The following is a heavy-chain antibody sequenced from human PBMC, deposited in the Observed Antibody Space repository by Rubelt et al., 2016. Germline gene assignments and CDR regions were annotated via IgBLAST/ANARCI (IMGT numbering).Heavy chain of an antibody. Sequence: QVQLQESGPGLVKPSETLSLTCTVSGGSISSYYWSWIRQPPGKGLEWIGYIYYSGSTNYNPSLKSRVTISVDTSKNQFSRKLSAVTAADPVVYYCARGMYSSSWFAIWGQGTMVTVSS. J-gene: IGHJ3*02. CDR1: GGSISSYY. CDR2: IYYSGST. CDR3: ARGMYSSSWFAI. V-gene: IGHV4-59*12. D-gene: IGHD6-13*01.